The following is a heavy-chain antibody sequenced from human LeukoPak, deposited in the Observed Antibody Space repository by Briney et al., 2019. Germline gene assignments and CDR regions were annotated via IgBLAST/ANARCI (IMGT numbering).Heavy chain of an antibody. CDR2: IYYSGST. V-gene: IGHV4-39*07. J-gene: IGHJ4*02. CDR3: ARDGYGDYGYYFDY. D-gene: IGHD4-17*01. CDR1: GGSISEGNHF. Sequence: NPSETLSLTCTVSGGSISEGNHFWTWIRQPAGKGLEWIGSIYYSGSTYYNPSLKSRVTISVDTSKNQFSLKLSSVTAADTAVYYCARDGYGDYGYYFDYWGQGTLVTVSS.